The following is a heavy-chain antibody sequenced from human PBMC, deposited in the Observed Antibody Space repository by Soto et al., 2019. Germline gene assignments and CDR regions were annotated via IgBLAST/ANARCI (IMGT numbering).Heavy chain of an antibody. V-gene: IGHV4-30-4*01. Sequence: SETLSLTCTVSGGSISSGDYYWSWIRQPPGKGLEWIGYIYYSGSTYYNPSLKSRVTISVDTSKNQFSLKLSSVTAADTAVYYCARDHMVYASDAFDIWGQGTMVTVSS. CDR2: IYYSGST. J-gene: IGHJ3*02. CDR3: ARDHMVYASDAFDI. CDR1: GGSISSGDYY. D-gene: IGHD2-8*01.